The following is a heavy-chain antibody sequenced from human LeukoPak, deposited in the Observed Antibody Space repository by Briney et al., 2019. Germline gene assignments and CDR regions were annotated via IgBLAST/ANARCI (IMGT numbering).Heavy chain of an antibody. CDR3: ARGGITAMDVMWFYP. D-gene: IGHD5-18*01. V-gene: IGHV1-2*02. CDR1: GYTFTGYY. J-gene: IGHJ5*02. Sequence: ASVKVSCKASGYTFTGYYMHWVRQAPGQGLEWMRWINPNSGGTNYAQKFQGRVTMTRDTSISTAYMELSRLRSDDTAVYYCARGGITAMDVMWFYPWGQGTLVTVSS. CDR2: INPNSGGT.